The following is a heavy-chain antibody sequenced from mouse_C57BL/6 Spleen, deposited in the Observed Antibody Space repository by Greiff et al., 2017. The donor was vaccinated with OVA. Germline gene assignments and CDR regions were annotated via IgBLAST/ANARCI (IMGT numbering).Heavy chain of an antibody. Sequence: EVKLVESEGGLVQPGSSMRLSCTASGFTFSDYYMAWVRQVPEKGLEWVANINYDGSSTYYLDSLKSRFIISRDNAKNILYLQMSSLKSEDTATYYCARERWGYYGNYDYWGQGTTLTVSS. V-gene: IGHV5-16*01. CDR3: ARERWGYYGNYDY. J-gene: IGHJ2*01. D-gene: IGHD2-1*01. CDR1: GFTFSDYY. CDR2: INYDGSST.